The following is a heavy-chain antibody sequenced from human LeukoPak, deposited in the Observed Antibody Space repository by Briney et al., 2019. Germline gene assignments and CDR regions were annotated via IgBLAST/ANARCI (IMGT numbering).Heavy chain of an antibody. Sequence: PSQTLPLTCAVSGGSMSSGGYYWSWNRQHPGKSLEWIGYIHYSGSTDYNPSLKSRVTISLDTSKNHFSLKVRSVTAADTAVYYCARDRYGNYFDYWSQGTLVTVSS. CDR2: IHYSGST. CDR3: ARDRYGNYFDY. J-gene: IGHJ4*02. D-gene: IGHD1-14*01. V-gene: IGHV4-31*11. CDR1: GGSMSSGGYY.